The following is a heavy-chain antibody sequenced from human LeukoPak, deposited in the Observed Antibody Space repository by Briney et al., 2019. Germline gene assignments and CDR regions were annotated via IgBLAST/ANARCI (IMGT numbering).Heavy chain of an antibody. D-gene: IGHD3-10*01. CDR1: GYTFTSYG. V-gene: IGHV1-18*01. CDR2: ISAYNGNT. J-gene: IGHJ4*02. CDR3: ARANYYGSGKKDLDY. Sequence: GASVKVSCKASGYTFTSYGISWVRRAPGQGLEWMGWISAYNGNTNYAQKLQGRVTMTRNTSMSTAYMELSSLRSEDTAVYYCARANYYGSGKKDLDYWGQGTLVTVSS.